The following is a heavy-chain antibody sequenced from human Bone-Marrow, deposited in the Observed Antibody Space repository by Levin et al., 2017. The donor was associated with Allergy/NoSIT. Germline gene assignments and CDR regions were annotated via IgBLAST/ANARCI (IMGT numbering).Heavy chain of an antibody. J-gene: IGHJ3*01. V-gene: IGHV1-3*01. CDR3: ASTIEGAIPGDAFDV. CDR1: GDTSSDYA. CDR2: INAGKGYT. D-gene: IGHD3-16*01. Sequence: GESLKISCKASGDTSSDYAIHWIRQAPGQSLEWMGWINAGKGYTEYSRKFQGRITITTDTPATTAYVELSSLTSEDTAVYYCASTIEGAIPGDAFDVWGRGTMITVSS.